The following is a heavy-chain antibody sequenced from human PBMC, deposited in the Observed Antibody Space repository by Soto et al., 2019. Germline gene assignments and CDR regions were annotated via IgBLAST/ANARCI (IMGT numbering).Heavy chain of an antibody. CDR2: ISWDGGST. J-gene: IGHJ2*01. V-gene: IGHV3-43*01. D-gene: IGHD3-22*01. CDR3: AKGRRWDYDSSGYGWYFDL. Sequence: PGGSLRLSCAASGFTFDDYTMHWVRQAPGKGLEWVSLISWDGGSTYYADSVKGRFTISRDNSKNSLYLQTNSLRTEDTALYYCAKGRRWDYDSSGYGWYFDLWGRGTLVTVSS. CDR1: GFTFDDYT.